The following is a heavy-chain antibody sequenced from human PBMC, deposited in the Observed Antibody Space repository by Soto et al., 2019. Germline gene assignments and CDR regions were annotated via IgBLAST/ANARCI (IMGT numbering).Heavy chain of an antibody. V-gene: IGHV5-51*01. CDR2: IHPGDSDT. D-gene: IGHD6-13*01. J-gene: IGHJ5*02. Sequence: PGESLKISCQGSGYSFTNYWVGWVRQIPGRDLEWMGIIHPGDSDTRYSPFFQGQVTISADKSISTAYLQWSSLKASDTAIYYCARHNRYSSTWFEGWFDPWGQGTLVTVSS. CDR3: ARHNRYSSTWFEGWFDP. CDR1: GYSFTNYW.